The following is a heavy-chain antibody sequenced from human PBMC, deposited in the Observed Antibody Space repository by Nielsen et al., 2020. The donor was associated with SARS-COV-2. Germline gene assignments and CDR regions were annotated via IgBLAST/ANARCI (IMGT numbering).Heavy chain of an antibody. CDR3: ARAHEYYYYYYMDV. CDR1: GGSISSYY. CDR2: IYYSGST. J-gene: IGHJ6*03. Sequence: SETLSLTCTVSGGSISSYYWSWIRQPPGKGLEWIGYIYYSGSTNYNPSLKSRVTISVDTSKNQFSLKLSSVTAADTAVYYCARAHEYYYYYYMDVWGKGTTVTVSS. V-gene: IGHV4-59*08.